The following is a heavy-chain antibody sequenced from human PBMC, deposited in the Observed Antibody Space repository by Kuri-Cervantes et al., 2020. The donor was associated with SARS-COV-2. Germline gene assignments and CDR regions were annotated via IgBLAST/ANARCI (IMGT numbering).Heavy chain of an antibody. CDR2: ITTSPSSM. Sequence: GESLKISCAASGFTVSSNYMSWVRQAPGKGLEWLSSITTSPSSMYYAASVRGRFTISRDDAKNSVHLQLNSLTVEDTAIYYCARDDNMAVKPIPLDSWGQGTLVTVSS. CDR1: GFTVSSNY. J-gene: IGHJ5*01. CDR3: ARDDNMAVKPIPLDS. V-gene: IGHV3-21*01. D-gene: IGHD1-1*01.